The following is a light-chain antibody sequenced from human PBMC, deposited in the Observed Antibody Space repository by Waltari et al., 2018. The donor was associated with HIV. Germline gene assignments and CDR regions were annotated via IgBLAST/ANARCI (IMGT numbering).Light chain of an antibody. CDR3: QQYNTYPLT. J-gene: IGKJ4*01. CDR2: KAS. CDR1: QSINSW. Sequence: DIQMTQSPSTLSASVGDRVTITCRASQSINSWLAWYQQKPGKAPKLLIYKASSLESGVPSRFSGSESGTEFTLTISCLQPDDFATYYCQQYNTYPLTFGGGTGVEIK. V-gene: IGKV1-5*03.